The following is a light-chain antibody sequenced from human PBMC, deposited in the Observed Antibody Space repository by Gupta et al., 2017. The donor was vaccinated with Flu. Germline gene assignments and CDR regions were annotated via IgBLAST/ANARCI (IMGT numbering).Light chain of an antibody. Sequence: DIQMTQSPSSLSASVGDRVTITCRASQSISSYLNWYQQKPGKAPKLLIYAASSWQSGVPSRFSGSGSGTDFTLTISSLQPEDVATYYCQQSYSTLCTFGPGTKVDIK. CDR3: QQSYSTLCT. CDR1: QSISSY. V-gene: IGKV1-39*01. CDR2: AAS. J-gene: IGKJ3*01.